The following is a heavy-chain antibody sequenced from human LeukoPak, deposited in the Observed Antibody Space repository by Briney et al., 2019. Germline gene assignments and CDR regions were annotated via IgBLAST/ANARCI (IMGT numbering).Heavy chain of an antibody. Sequence: LQTLSLTCTVSGGSISSGGYYWSRIRQHPGKGLEWLGYIYYSGSTYYNPSIKSRVTISVDTSKNQFSLKLSSVTAADTAVYYCASMTTDYYFDYWGQGNLVTVSS. CDR1: GGSISSGGYY. D-gene: IGHD4-17*01. CDR2: IYYSGST. J-gene: IGHJ4*02. CDR3: ASMTTDYYFDY. V-gene: IGHV4-31*03.